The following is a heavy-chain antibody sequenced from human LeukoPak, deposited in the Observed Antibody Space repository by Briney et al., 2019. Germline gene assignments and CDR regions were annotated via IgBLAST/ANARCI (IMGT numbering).Heavy chain of an antibody. D-gene: IGHD4-17*01. V-gene: IGHV1-69*13. Sequence: ASVKVSCKASGGTFSSYAISWVRQAPGQGLEWMGGIIPIFGTANYAQKFQGRVTITADESTSTAYMELSSLRSEDTAVYYCARGYYGDYVYDYWGQGTLVTVSS. CDR1: GGTFSSYA. CDR3: ARGYYGDYVYDY. J-gene: IGHJ4*02. CDR2: IIPIFGTA.